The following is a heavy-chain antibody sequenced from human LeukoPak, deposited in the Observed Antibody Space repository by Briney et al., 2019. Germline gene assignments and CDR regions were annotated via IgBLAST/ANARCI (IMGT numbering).Heavy chain of an antibody. V-gene: IGHV3-33*01. CDR3: ARDKGVVGYDFWSGYPAGFDY. Sequence: PGRSLRLSCAASGFTFSSYGMHWVRQAPGKGLEWVAVIWYDGSNKYYADSVKGRFTISRDNSKNTLYLQMNSLRAEDTAVYYCARDKGVVGYDFWSGYPAGFDYWGQGTLVTVSS. D-gene: IGHD3-3*01. CDR2: IWYDGSNK. CDR1: GFTFSSYG. J-gene: IGHJ4*02.